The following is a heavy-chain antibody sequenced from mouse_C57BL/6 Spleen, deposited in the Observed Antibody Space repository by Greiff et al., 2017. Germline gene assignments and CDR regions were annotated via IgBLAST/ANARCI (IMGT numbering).Heavy chain of an antibody. D-gene: IGHD1-1*01. V-gene: IGHV5-17*01. CDR1: GFTFSDYG. CDR2: ISSGSSTI. Sequence: DVKLVESGGGLVKPGGSLKLSCAASGFTFSDYGMHWVRQAPEKGLEWVAYISSGSSTIYYADTVKGRFTISRDNAKNTLFLQMTSLRSEDTAMYYCASRDYYGSSYVDYWGQGTTLTVSS. CDR3: ASRDYYGSSYVDY. J-gene: IGHJ2*01.